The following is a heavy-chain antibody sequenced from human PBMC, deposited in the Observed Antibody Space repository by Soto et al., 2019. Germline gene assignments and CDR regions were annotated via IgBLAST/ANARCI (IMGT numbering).Heavy chain of an antibody. CDR1: GYTFRSYD. Sequence: QVQLVQSGAEVKKPGASVKVSCKASGYTFRSYDINWVRQATGQGLEWMGWMNPDSGNTAYAQKFQGRVNMTRNTSISTAYMEPSNLRSEDTAVYYCARGLRPRFYYGSGTNGFDPWGQGTLVTVSS. J-gene: IGHJ5*02. CDR3: ARGLRPRFYYGSGTNGFDP. V-gene: IGHV1-8*01. D-gene: IGHD3-10*01. CDR2: MNPDSGNT.